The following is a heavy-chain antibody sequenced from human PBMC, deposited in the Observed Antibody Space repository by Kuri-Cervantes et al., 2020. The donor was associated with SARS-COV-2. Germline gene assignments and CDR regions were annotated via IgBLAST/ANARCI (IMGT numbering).Heavy chain of an antibody. Sequence: ASVKVSCKASGYTFTGYYMHWVRQAPGQGLEGMGWINPNSGGTNYAQKFQGRVTMTRDTSISTAYMELSRLRSDDTAVYYCARDRRYDFWSGNQDYWGQGTLVTVSS. V-gene: IGHV1-2*02. CDR1: GYTFTGYY. D-gene: IGHD3-3*01. CDR2: INPNSGGT. J-gene: IGHJ4*02. CDR3: ARDRRYDFWSGNQDY.